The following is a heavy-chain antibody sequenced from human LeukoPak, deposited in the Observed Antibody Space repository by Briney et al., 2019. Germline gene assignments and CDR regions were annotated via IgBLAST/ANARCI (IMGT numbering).Heavy chain of an antibody. CDR3: ARGRDRYCSGGSCSWFDP. CDR2: INHSGST. Sequence: SETLSLTCAVYGGSFSGYYWSWIRQPPGKGLEWIGEINHSGSTNYNPSLKSRVTISVDASKNQFSLKLSSVTAADTAVYYCARGRDRYCSGGSCSWFDPWGQGTLVTVSS. J-gene: IGHJ5*02. V-gene: IGHV4-34*01. CDR1: GGSFSGYY. D-gene: IGHD2-15*01.